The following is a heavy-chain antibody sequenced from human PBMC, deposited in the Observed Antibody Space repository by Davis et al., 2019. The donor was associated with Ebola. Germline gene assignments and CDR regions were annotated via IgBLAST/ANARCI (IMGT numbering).Heavy chain of an antibody. J-gene: IGHJ4*02. CDR1: GFTFSSYS. CDR3: ARVRRGNSFFGN. V-gene: IGHV3-21*01. Sequence: GESLKISCAASGFTFSSYSMNWVRQAPGKGLEWVSSISSSSSYIYYADSVKGRFTISRDNAKNSLYLQMNSLRAEDTAVYYCARVRRGNSFFGNWGQGTLVTVSS. CDR2: ISSSSSYI. D-gene: IGHD4-23*01.